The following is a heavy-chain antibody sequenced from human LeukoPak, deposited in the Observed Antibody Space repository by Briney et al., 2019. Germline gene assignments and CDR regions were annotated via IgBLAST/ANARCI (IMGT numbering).Heavy chain of an antibody. CDR1: GYTFTSYD. V-gene: IGHV1-8*01. D-gene: IGHD3-10*01. Sequence: ASVKVSCKASGYTFTSYDINWVRQATGQGLEWMGWMNPNSGNTGYAQKFQGRVTMTRNTSISTACMELSSLRSEDTAVYYCARDPESYGSGTQMAYWGQGTLVTVSS. J-gene: IGHJ4*02. CDR2: MNPNSGNT. CDR3: ARDPESYGSGTQMAY.